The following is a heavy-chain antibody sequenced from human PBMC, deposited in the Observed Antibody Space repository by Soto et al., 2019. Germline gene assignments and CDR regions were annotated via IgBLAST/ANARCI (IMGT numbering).Heavy chain of an antibody. CDR2: ISYDGSDT. V-gene: IGHV3-30*18. J-gene: IGHJ2*01. CDR1: GFTFSSFG. D-gene: IGHD3-16*01. Sequence: EQLAESGGGVVQSGRSLRLSCEASGFTFSSFGMHWVRQAPGKGLEWVAVISYDGSDTYFADSVKGRFTISRDNSKNTVYLQMNSLRVEDTAVYYCVKDIHFLGIWYFDLWGRGSLVSVSP. CDR3: VKDIHFLGIWYFDL.